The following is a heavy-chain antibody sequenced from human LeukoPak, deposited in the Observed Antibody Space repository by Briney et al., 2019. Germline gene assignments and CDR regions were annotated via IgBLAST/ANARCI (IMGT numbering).Heavy chain of an antibody. Sequence: PSETLSLTCAVSGASITIHWTWFRQPAGRGLEWIGRIFTGGFINYNPSPSSRVTVSLDTSKNQVSLKLTSVTAADTAVYYCARHSMLSSTYFGVSDIWGQGTTVTVSS. D-gene: IGHD6-13*01. CDR1: GASITIH. CDR2: IFTGGFI. CDR3: ARHSMLSSTYFGVSDI. V-gene: IGHV4-4*07. J-gene: IGHJ3*02.